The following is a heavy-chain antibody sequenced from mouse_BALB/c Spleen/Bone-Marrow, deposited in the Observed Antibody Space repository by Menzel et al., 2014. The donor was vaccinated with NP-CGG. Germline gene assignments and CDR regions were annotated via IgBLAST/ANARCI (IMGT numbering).Heavy chain of an antibody. V-gene: IGHV1-82*01. CDR1: GSAFSPSW. D-gene: IGHD3-3*01. CDR3: ARAEGDRERDD. J-gene: IGHJ4*01. CDR2: IYPGDGDT. Sequence: VQLQQSGPELVKPGASVKISCKASGSAFSPSWMNWVKRRPGPGLEWIGRIYPGDGDTNYNGKFKGKATLTADKSSSTAYMQLSSRTSVDAAGECGARAEGDRERDDWGKGTAVTVSS.